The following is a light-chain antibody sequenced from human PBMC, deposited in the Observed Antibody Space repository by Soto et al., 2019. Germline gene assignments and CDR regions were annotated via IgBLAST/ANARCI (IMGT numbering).Light chain of an antibody. CDR2: AAS. CDR1: QGISRY. Sequence: DIQLTQSPSFLSASVGDRVTITCRASQGISRYLAWYQQKPGKAPKLLIYAASTLQSGVPSRFSGSGSGTEFRLTISTLQPEDVASYYCQQLKSFPITFGQGTRLEIK. CDR3: QQLKSFPIT. V-gene: IGKV1-9*01. J-gene: IGKJ5*01.